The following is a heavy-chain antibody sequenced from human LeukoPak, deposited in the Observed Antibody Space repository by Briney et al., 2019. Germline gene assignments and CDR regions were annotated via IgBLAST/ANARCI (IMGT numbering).Heavy chain of an antibody. Sequence: ASVKVSCKTLGYTFITSSIYWVRQAPGQRLEWLGWITVASGNTRYSENLQGRVTLTRDTSANTAYMELRNLKSEDTAVYYCVGGSLGFWGQGTLVTVSP. CDR3: VGGSLGF. V-gene: IGHV1-3*01. CDR1: GYTFITSS. J-gene: IGHJ4*02. CDR2: ITVASGNT.